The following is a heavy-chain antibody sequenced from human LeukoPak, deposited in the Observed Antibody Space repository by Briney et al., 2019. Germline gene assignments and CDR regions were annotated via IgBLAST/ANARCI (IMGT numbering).Heavy chain of an antibody. D-gene: IGHD3-22*01. CDR3: ARAVGSSGYYYWYFDY. J-gene: IGHJ4*02. CDR2: ISAYNGNT. V-gene: IGHV1-18*01. CDR1: GYTFTSYG. Sequence: ASVKVSCTASGYTFTSYGISWVRQAPGQGLEWMGWISAYNGNTNYAQKLQGRVTMTTDTSTSTAYMELRSLRSDDTAVYYCARAVGSSGYYYWYFDYWGQGTLVTVSS.